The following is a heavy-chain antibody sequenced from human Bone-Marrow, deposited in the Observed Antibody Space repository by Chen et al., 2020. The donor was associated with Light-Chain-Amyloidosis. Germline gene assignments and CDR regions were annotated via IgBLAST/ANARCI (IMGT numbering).Heavy chain of an antibody. D-gene: IGHD3-10*01. J-gene: IGHJ4*02. CDR1: GGSISSSSYY. CDR3: ARDRRFGNFDY. V-gene: IGHV4-39*07. CDR2: IYYSGST. Sequence: QLQLQESGPGLVKPSETLSLTCTVSGGSISSSSYYWGWIRQPPGKGLEWIGSIYYSGSTYYNPSLKSRVTISGDTSKNQLSLKLNSVTAADTAVYYCARDRRFGNFDYWGQGTLGTVSS.